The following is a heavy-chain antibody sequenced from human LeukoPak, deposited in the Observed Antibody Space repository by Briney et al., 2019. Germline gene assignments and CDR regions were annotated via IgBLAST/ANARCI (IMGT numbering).Heavy chain of an antibody. D-gene: IGHD3-22*01. Sequence: PGGSLRLSCAASGFTFSSYGMSWVRQAPGKGLEWVANIKQDGSEKYYVDSVKGRFTISRDNAKNSLFLQMNSLRAEDTAVYYCARDPSYDGGGYYYYWGQGTLVTVSS. J-gene: IGHJ4*02. CDR2: IKQDGSEK. V-gene: IGHV3-7*01. CDR1: GFTFSSYG. CDR3: ARDPSYDGGGYYYY.